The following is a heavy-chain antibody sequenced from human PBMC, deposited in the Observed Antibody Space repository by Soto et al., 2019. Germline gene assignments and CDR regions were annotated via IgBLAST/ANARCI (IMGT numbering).Heavy chain of an antibody. Sequence: QVQLVQSGAEVKKPGSSVKVSCKASGGTFSSYPISWVRQAPGQGLGWMGGIIPIFGTANYAQKFKDKVTITAEESTRTAYMERSSLRSEDTAVYYCARDHVGATMRYYYYGMDVWGQGTTVTVSS. V-gene: IGHV1-69*01. CDR3: ARDHVGATMRYYYYGMDV. J-gene: IGHJ6*02. CDR1: GGTFSSYP. D-gene: IGHD1-26*01. CDR2: IIPIFGTA.